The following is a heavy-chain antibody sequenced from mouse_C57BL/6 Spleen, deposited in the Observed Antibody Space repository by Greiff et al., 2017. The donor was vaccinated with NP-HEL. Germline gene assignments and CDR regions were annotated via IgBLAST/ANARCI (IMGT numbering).Heavy chain of an antibody. J-gene: IGHJ2*01. D-gene: IGHD4-1*01. Sequence: EVQVVESGGGLVKPGGSLKLSCAASGFTFSDYGMHWVRQAPEKGLEWVAYISSGSSTIYYADTVKGRFTISRDNAKNTLFLQMTSLRSEDTAMYYCARMGSLYFDYWGQGTTLTVSS. V-gene: IGHV5-17*01. CDR1: GFTFSDYG. CDR2: ISSGSSTI. CDR3: ARMGSLYFDY.